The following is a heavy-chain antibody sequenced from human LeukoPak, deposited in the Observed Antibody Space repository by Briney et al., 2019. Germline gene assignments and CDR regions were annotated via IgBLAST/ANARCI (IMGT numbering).Heavy chain of an antibody. CDR1: GGSISSTGYY. D-gene: IGHD4-23*01. CDR2: IYYSGST. Sequence: PSETLSLTCTVSGGSISSTGYYWGWIRQPPGKGLEWIGSIYYSGSTYYNPSLKSRVTISVDTSKNQFSLKLSSVTAADTAVYYCARPYGGNSVWYFDLWGRGTLVTVSS. CDR3: ARPYGGNSVWYFDL. J-gene: IGHJ2*01. V-gene: IGHV4-39*01.